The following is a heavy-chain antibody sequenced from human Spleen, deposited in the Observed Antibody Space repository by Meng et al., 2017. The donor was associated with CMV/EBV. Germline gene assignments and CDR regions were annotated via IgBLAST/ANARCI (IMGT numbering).Heavy chain of an antibody. CDR2: ISSSSSYI. J-gene: IGHJ5*02. CDR3: ARDRHRRFLEWLFAPNWFDP. V-gene: IGHV3-21*01. CDR1: GFTFSSYS. D-gene: IGHD3-3*01. Sequence: GESLKISCAASGFTFSSYSMNWVRQAPGKGLEWVSSISSSSSYIYYADSVKGRFTISRDNAKNSLYLQMNSLRAEDTAVYYCARDRHRRFLEWLFAPNWFDPWGQGTLVTVSS.